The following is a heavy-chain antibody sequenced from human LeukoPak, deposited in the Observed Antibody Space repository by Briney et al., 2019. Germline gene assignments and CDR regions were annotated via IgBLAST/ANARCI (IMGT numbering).Heavy chain of an antibody. CDR3: ARTNSGTYSFDY. D-gene: IGHD1-26*01. Sequence: PGGSLRLSCAASGFTFSSYSMNWVRQAPGKGLEWVSAMSSSSSNIYYADPVKGRFTISRDNAKNSLYLQMNCQRSEDTAVYYCARTNSGTYSFDYWGQGTLVTVSS. CDR2: MSSSSSNI. J-gene: IGHJ4*02. CDR1: GFTFSSYS. V-gene: IGHV3-21*01.